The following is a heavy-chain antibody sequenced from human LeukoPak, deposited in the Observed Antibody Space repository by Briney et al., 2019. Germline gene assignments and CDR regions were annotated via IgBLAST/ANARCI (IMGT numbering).Heavy chain of an antibody. CDR1: GFTFSSYW. Sequence: PGGSLRLSCAASGFTFSSYWMHWVRQAPGKGLVWVSHIKTDGSSTNYAESVKGRFTISRDNAKNTVYLQMNSLRAEDTAVYYCAKGRAGNYYYDSSDYWGQGTLVTVSS. J-gene: IGHJ4*02. CDR2: IKTDGSST. V-gene: IGHV3-74*01. D-gene: IGHD3-22*01. CDR3: AKGRAGNYYYDSSDY.